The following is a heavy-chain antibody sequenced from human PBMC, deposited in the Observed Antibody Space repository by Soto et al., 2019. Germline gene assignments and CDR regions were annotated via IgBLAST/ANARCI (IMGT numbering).Heavy chain of an antibody. CDR3: ARRGYSSSWRYYYYYGMDV. CDR1: GYTFTSYD. D-gene: IGHD6-13*01. CDR2: MNPNSGNT. Sequence: QVQLVQSGAEVKKPGASVKVSCKASGYTFTSYDINWVRQATGQGLEWMGWMNPNSGNTGYAQKFQGRVTMTRNTSISTAYMELSSLRSEDTAVYYCARRGYSSSWRYYYYYGMDVWGQGTTVTVSS. J-gene: IGHJ6*02. V-gene: IGHV1-8*01.